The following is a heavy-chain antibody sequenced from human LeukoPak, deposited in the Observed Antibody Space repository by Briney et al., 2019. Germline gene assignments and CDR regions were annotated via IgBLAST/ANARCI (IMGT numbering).Heavy chain of an antibody. CDR1: GGSISSYY. Sequence: PSETLSLTCTVSGGSISSYYWSWIRQPPGKGLEWIGYIYYSGSTNYNPSLKSRVTISVDTSKNQFSLKMSSVTAADTAVYYCARKAPTYYYGSGSLGPWGQGTLVTVSS. CDR2: IYYSGST. V-gene: IGHV4-59*12. J-gene: IGHJ5*02. CDR3: ARKAPTYYYGSGSLGP. D-gene: IGHD3-10*01.